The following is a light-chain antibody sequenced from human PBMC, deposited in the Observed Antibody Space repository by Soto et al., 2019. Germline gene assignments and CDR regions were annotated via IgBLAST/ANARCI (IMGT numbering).Light chain of an antibody. Sequence: QSVLTQPPSVSGALGQRVTISCTRSSSNIGAGYDVHWYQQLPGTAPKLLIYGNSNRPSGVPDRFSGSKSGTSASLAITGLQAEDEADYYCQSYDSSLSGVVFGGGTKVTVL. J-gene: IGLJ2*01. V-gene: IGLV1-40*01. CDR1: SSNIGAGYD. CDR2: GNS. CDR3: QSYDSSLSGVV.